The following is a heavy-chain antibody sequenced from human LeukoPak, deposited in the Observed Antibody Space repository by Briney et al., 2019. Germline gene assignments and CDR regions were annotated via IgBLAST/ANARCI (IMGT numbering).Heavy chain of an antibody. V-gene: IGHV4-4*09. CDR1: GGSFSGYY. CDR2: IYASGST. Sequence: SETLSLTCAVYGGSFSGYYWSWIRQPPGKGLEWIWYIYASGSTNYNPSLKSRVTISVDTSKNEFSLRLNSGAAADTAVYYCARHGGYDYHLEIWGQGTLVTVPS. CDR3: ARHGGYDYHLEI. J-gene: IGHJ4*02. D-gene: IGHD5-12*01.